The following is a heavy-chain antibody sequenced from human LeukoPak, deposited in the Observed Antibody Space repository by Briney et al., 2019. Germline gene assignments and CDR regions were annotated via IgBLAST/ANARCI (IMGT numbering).Heavy chain of an antibody. Sequence: GGSLRLSRAASGFTFSSYWMNWVRQAPGKGLEWVSAISGSGGSTYYADSVKGRFTISRDNSKNTLYLQMNSLRAEDTAVYYCAKDIGYCSGGSCFYFDYWGQGTLVTVSS. CDR2: ISGSGGST. D-gene: IGHD2-15*01. CDR3: AKDIGYCSGGSCFYFDY. J-gene: IGHJ4*02. V-gene: IGHV3-23*01. CDR1: GFTFSSYW.